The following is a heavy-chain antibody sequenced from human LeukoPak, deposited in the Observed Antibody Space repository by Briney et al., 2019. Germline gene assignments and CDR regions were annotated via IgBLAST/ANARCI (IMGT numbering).Heavy chain of an antibody. Sequence: GESLKISCKGSGYSFTSYWIGWVRQAPGKGLEWIGRIKSKTDGETTNYAEPVRGRFTISRDDSKSAVYLQMNSLKIEDTAVYYCTTDLGTYYHGSQRLIPIDYWGQGTQVTVSS. CDR2: IKSKTDGETT. J-gene: IGHJ4*02. CDR3: TTDLGTYYHGSQRLIPIDY. D-gene: IGHD3-10*01. V-gene: IGHV3-15*01. CDR1: GYSFTSYW.